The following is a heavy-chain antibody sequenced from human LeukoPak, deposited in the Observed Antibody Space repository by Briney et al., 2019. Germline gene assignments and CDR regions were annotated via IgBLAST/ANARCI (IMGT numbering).Heavy chain of an antibody. V-gene: IGHV1-69*13. CDR3: ASLYSGYDFDYYYGMDV. CDR2: IIPILGTA. D-gene: IGHD5-12*01. J-gene: IGHJ6*02. Sequence: GASVKVSCKASGGTFSSYAISWVRQAPGQGLEWMGGIIPILGTANYAQKFQGRVTITADESTSTAYMELSSLRSEDTAVYYCASLYSGYDFDYYYGMDVWGQGTTVTVSS. CDR1: GGTFSSYA.